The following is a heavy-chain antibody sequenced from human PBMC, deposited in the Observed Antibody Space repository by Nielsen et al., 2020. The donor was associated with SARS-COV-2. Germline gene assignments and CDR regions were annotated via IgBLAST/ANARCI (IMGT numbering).Heavy chain of an antibody. D-gene: IGHD3-22*01. V-gene: IGHV3-9*01. CDR1: GFTFDDYA. CDR2: ISWNSGSI. Sequence: SLKISCAASGFTFDDYAMHWVRQAPGKGLEWVSGISWNSGSIGYADSVKGRFTISRDNAKNSLYLQMNSLRAEDTAVYYCASDNYDSSGYSYGMDVWGQGTTVTVSS. J-gene: IGHJ6*02. CDR3: ASDNYDSSGYSYGMDV.